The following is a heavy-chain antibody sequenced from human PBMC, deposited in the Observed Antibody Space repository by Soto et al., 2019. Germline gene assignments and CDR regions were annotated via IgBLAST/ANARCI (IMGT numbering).Heavy chain of an antibody. Sequence: ASVKVSCKASGFTFTRYGISWVRQAPGQGLEWMGWINGYDGNTHYAQKFQGRVTMTTDTSTSTAYMELRSLRSDDTAVYYCARFAFEYYYYMDVWGKGTTVTVSS. CDR3: ARFAFEYYYYMDV. CDR2: INGYDGNT. CDR1: GFTFTRYG. D-gene: IGHD3-9*01. V-gene: IGHV1-18*01. J-gene: IGHJ6*03.